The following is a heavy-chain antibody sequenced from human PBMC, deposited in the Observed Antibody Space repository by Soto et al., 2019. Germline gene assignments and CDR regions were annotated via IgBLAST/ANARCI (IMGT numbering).Heavy chain of an antibody. D-gene: IGHD4-4*01. CDR3: ARAPTTDGNWFDP. CDR2: IYYSGST. V-gene: IGHV4-30-4*01. CDR1: GGSISSGDYY. J-gene: IGHJ5*02. Sequence: SETLSLTCTVSGGSISSGDYYWSWIRQPPGKGLEWIGYIYYSGSTYYNPSLKSRVTISVDTSKNQSSLKLSSVTAADTAVYYCARAPTTDGNWFDPWGQGTLVTVSS.